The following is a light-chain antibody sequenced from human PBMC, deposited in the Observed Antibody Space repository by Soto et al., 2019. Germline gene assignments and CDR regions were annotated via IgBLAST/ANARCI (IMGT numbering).Light chain of an antibody. CDR2: AAS. J-gene: IGKJ2*01. Sequence: AIQMTQSPSSLSASVGDRVTITSRAGQAIRKDLGWCQQKPGKAPKLLMYAASSLQSGVSSRFSGSGSGTDFTLTISSLQPEDFATYCCLQDYNYPRTFGQGTKLEIK. CDR3: LQDYNYPRT. CDR1: QAIRKD. V-gene: IGKV1-6*01.